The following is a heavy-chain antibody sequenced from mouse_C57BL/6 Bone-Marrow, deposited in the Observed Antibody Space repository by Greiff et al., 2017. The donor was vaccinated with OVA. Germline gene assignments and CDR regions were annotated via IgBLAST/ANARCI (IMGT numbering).Heavy chain of an antibody. V-gene: IGHV5-4*01. CDR1: GFTFSSYA. CDR3: ARDDSSGYYAMDY. Sequence: EVKLMESGGGLVKPGGSLKLSCAASGFTFSSYAMSWVRQTPEKRLEWVATISAGGSYTYYPDNVKGRFTISRDNAKNNLYLQMSHLKSEDTAMYYCARDDSSGYYAMDYWGQGTSVTVSS. CDR2: ISAGGSYT. J-gene: IGHJ4*01. D-gene: IGHD3-2*02.